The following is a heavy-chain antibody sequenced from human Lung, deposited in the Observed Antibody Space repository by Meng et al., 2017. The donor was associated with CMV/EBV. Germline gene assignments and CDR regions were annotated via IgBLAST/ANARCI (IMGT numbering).Heavy chain of an antibody. CDR2: IYNGGA. D-gene: IGHD6-13*01. V-gene: IGHV3-53*01. CDR1: EISVSVNY. CDR3: ARPNSRATQHAFDM. J-gene: IGHJ3*02. Sequence: CVASEISVSVNYMSWVRQVPGKGLEWVSVIYNGGADYADSVKGRFTITRDNSKNTVYLQMNNLRPEDTAMYYYARPNSRATQHAFDMWGQGTMVTVSS.